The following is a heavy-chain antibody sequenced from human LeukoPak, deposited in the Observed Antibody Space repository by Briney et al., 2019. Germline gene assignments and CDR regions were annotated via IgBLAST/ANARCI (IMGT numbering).Heavy chain of an antibody. D-gene: IGHD3-16*02. Sequence: GGSLRLSCADSGLTFSNYAMNWVRQAPGKGLEWVAIISYDGTYKYYADSVKGRFTISRDNSKNTFYLQMNTLRVEDTAVYYCARSLSTTLYSYFDYWGQGTLVTVSS. J-gene: IGHJ4*02. CDR2: ISYDGTYK. CDR1: GLTFSNYA. V-gene: IGHV3-30-3*01. CDR3: ARSLSTTLYSYFDY.